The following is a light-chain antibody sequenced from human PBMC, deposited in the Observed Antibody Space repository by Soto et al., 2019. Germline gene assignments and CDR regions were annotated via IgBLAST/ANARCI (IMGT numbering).Light chain of an antibody. V-gene: IGLV2-23*02. Sequence: LTQPDSVSGYLGESITISCPGTNTDIGGYDYVSWYQHYPAKAPKLLIYGVNQWPSGISDRFSGSKSGNTASLTISGLQAEDEADYYCCSYAGSTWGYVFGTGTRSPS. CDR2: GVN. CDR3: CSYAGSTWGYV. J-gene: IGLJ1*01. CDR1: NTDIGGYDY.